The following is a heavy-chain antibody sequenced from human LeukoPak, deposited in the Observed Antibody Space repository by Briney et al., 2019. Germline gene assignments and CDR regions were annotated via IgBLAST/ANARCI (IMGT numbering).Heavy chain of an antibody. Sequence: GGSLTLPCAASGITFSRYWMNWVRPAPRKGLEWVGRIKQEGSEKYYVLSVKGRFTKSRDNAKNSPDVQMNRLRAEDTAVYYCARPGRADAFDIWGQGKMVTVSS. CDR2: IKQEGSEK. J-gene: IGHJ3*02. CDR1: GITFSRYW. V-gene: IGHV3-7*04. CDR3: ARPGRADAFDI.